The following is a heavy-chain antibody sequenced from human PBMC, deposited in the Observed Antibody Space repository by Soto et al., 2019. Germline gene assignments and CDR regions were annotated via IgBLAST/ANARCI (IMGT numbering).Heavy chain of an antibody. Sequence: GGSLRLSCAASGFMFSSYAMNWVRQAPGKGLEWVAVVWYDGTKKYYSDSVRGRFSVSRDNSKNTVNLQMNSLRAEDTAVYYCVRDSGTGTWYFDYWGQGILVTVSS. J-gene: IGHJ4*01. CDR2: VWYDGTKK. CDR3: VRDSGTGTWYFDY. CDR1: GFMFSSYA. V-gene: IGHV3-33*01. D-gene: IGHD1-7*01.